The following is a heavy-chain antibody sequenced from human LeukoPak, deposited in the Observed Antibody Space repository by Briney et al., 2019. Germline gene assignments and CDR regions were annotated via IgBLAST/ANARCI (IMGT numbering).Heavy chain of an antibody. Sequence: ASVKVSCKASGYTFTSYYMHWVRQAPGQGLEWMGIINPSGGSTSYAQKFQGRVTMTRDMSTSTVYMELSSLRSDDTAVYYCARGYCSGGSCLPYYYYYYMDVWGKGTTVTVSS. D-gene: IGHD2-15*01. CDR1: GYTFTSYY. CDR3: ARGYCSGGSCLPYYYYYYMDV. V-gene: IGHV1-46*01. J-gene: IGHJ6*03. CDR2: INPSGGST.